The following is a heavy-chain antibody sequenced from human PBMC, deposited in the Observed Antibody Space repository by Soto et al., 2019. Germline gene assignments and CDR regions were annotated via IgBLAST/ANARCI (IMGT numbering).Heavy chain of an antibody. J-gene: IGHJ1*01. CDR3: AKEYCGGDCYSHAEYFQH. Sequence: EVQLLESGGGLVQPGGSLRLSCAASGFTFSSYVMSWVRQAPGKGLEWVSAISGSGGSTYYADSVKGRFTISRDNSKNTLYLQMNSLRAEDTAVYYCAKEYCGGDCYSHAEYFQHWGQGTLVTVSS. CDR2: ISGSGGST. V-gene: IGHV3-23*01. CDR1: GFTFSSYV. D-gene: IGHD2-21*02.